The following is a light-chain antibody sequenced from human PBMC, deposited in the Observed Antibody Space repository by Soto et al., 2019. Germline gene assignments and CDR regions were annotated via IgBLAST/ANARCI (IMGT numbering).Light chain of an antibody. J-gene: IGKJ1*01. CDR2: GAS. CDR3: QQYGSLSWT. V-gene: IGKV3-20*01. Sequence: PGDRATLSCRASQSVSSNYLAWYQQKPGQAPRLLIHGASTRATGVPDRFSGSGSGTDFTLTISRLEPEDFAVYHCQQYGSLSWTFGQGTKVEIK. CDR1: QSVSSNY.